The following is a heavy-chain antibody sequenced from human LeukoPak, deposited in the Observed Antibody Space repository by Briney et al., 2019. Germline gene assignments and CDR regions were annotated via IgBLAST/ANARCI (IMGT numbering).Heavy chain of an antibody. CDR1: GITFSTYW. D-gene: IGHD3-10*01. CDR3: ARVSRGVINYYYYYMDV. Sequence: GGSLRLSCAASGITFSTYWMHWVRQAPGKGLVWVSRINSDGSTTSYVDSVKGRFTISRDNAKNSLYLQMNSLRAEDTAVYYCARVSRGVINYYYYYMDVWGKGTTVTVSS. J-gene: IGHJ6*03. V-gene: IGHV3-74*01. CDR2: INSDGSTT.